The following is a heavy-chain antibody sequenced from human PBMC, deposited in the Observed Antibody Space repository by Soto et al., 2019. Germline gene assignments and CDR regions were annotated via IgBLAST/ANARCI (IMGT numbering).Heavy chain of an antibody. CDR1: GFIFSDYY. Sequence: QVQLVASGGGLVKPGGSLRLSCAASGFIFSDYYMSWIRQAPGKGLEWVSHISNSGPTIFYADSVKGRFTISRDNSKNTVFLQMNSLRAEDTAIYYCAKKVNSGSGSQFFDYWGQGTLVTVSS. D-gene: IGHD3-10*01. CDR3: AKKVNSGSGSQFFDY. CDR2: ISNSGPTI. J-gene: IGHJ4*02. V-gene: IGHV3-11*01.